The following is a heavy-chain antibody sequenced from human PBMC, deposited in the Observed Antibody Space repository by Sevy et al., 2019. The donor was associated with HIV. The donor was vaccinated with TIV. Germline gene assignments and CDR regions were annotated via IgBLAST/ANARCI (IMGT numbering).Heavy chain of an antibody. D-gene: IGHD3-22*01. CDR2: IIPIFGTT. V-gene: IGHV1-69*06. J-gene: IGHJ3*02. CDR1: GGTFNSYG. CDR3: ALDSNAYDI. Sequence: SVKVSCKASGGTFNSYGINWVRQAPGRGLEWMGGIIPIFGTTNYAQKFQGRVTITADKSTSTVHMELSSLRSEDTAEYYCALDSNAYDIWGQGTMVTVSS.